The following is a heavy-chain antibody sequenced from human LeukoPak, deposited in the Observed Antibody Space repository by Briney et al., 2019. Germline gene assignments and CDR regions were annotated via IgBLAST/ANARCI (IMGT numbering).Heavy chain of an antibody. V-gene: IGHV4-39*01. Sequence: SETLSLTCTVSDDSISNNNYYWGWIRQPPGKGLEWIGSIYYSGTTYYNPSLKSRVTISVDTSKNQFSLKLSSVTAADTAVYYCARHSLGYPGAFDIWGQGTMVTVSS. J-gene: IGHJ3*02. CDR3: ARHSLGYPGAFDI. CDR1: DDSISNNNYY. CDR2: IYYSGTT. D-gene: IGHD6-13*01.